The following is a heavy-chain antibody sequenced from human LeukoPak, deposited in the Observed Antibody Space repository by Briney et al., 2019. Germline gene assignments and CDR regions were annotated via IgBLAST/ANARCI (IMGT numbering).Heavy chain of an antibody. V-gene: IGHV3-23*01. Sequence: GGSLRLSCAASGFTFSSFAMSWVRRAPGKGLEWVSSISGSGGATYYADSVKGRFTISRDNSENTLYLQINSLRVEDTVVFYCAKNYGSGTYYNYFDSWGQGTLVTVSS. J-gene: IGHJ4*02. CDR2: ISGSGGAT. CDR3: AKNYGSGTYYNYFDS. D-gene: IGHD3-10*01. CDR1: GFTFSSFA.